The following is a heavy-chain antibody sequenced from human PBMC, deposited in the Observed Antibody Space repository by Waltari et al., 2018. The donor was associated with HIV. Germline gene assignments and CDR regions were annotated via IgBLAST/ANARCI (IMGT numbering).Heavy chain of an antibody. Sequence: QVHLVQSGAEVKMPGASVRVSCKTSGYIFTNYGVSWVRQAPGQGLEWLGWISGDNANTNYAQRLQGIVTLTTDTSTCTAYRELRSLRSDDTAVYYCARGRGGSYYYGVDVWGQGTTVTVS. CDR1: GYIFTNYG. CDR2: ISGDNANT. J-gene: IGHJ6*02. V-gene: IGHV1-18*01. D-gene: IGHD6-19*01. CDR3: ARGRGGSYYYGVDV.